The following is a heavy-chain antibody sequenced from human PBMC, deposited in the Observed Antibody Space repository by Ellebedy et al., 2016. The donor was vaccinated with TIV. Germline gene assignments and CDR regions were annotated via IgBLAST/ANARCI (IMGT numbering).Heavy chain of an antibody. J-gene: IGHJ3*01. CDR2: INPSGGT. CDR3: SRGRRFSASYHPMMATFEF. V-gene: IGHV4-34*01. CDR1: GGSFLGYF. D-gene: IGHD3-10*01. Sequence: SETLSLXXTVHGGSFLGYFWSWIRQSPGKGLQWIGEINPSGGTNYTTSLKSRLTMSIDTSKRQISLNLKSATAADTGIYYCSRGRRFSASYHPMMATFEFWGQGTTVIVSS.